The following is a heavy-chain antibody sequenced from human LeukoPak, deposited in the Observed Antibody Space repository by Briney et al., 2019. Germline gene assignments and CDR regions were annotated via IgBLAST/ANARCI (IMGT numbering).Heavy chain of an antibody. D-gene: IGHD3-16*01. CDR3: ARGATDSAYSPPNS. CDR1: GGSISSYF. CDR2: IPQSGSP. Sequence: PSETLSLTCTVSGGSISSYFWNWIRQPPGKGLEWIGSIPQSGSPNYNPSLKSRVTISIDTSKNQFSLNLSSVTAADTAVYYCARGATDSAYSPPNSWGQGTLVTVSS. J-gene: IGHJ4*02. V-gene: IGHV4-59*01.